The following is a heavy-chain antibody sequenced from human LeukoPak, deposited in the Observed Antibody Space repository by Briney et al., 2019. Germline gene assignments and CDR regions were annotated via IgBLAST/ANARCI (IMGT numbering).Heavy chain of an antibody. J-gene: IGHJ4*02. Sequence: GGALRHSCAASGFTFSSYWMSWVRQAPGKGVEWVAHIKQDESEKYYVDSVKGRFTISRDNAKNSLYLQMNSLRAEDTAVYYGARDGGYSSGWYYFDYWGQGTLVSVSS. CDR1: GFTFSSYW. CDR3: ARDGGYSSGWYYFDY. CDR2: IKQDESEK. V-gene: IGHV3-7*05. D-gene: IGHD6-19*01.